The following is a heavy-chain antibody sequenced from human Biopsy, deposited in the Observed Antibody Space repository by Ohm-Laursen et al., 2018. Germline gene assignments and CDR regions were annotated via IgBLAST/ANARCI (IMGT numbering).Heavy chain of an antibody. CDR2: ISGSGGST. D-gene: IGHD2-2*02. CDR3: VKGGYCTNISCYMDVDY. CDR1: GFTFNNYA. V-gene: IGHV3-23*01. Sequence: GSLRLSCTASGFTFNNYAMNWVRQAPGKGLEWVSSISGSGGSTYYADSVKGRFTISRDNSKSTLYLQMNSLRADDTAVYYCVKGGYCTNISCYMDVDYWGQGTLVAVSS. J-gene: IGHJ4*02.